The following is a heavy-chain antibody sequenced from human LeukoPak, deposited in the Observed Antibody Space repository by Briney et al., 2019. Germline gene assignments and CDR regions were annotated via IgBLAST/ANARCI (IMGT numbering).Heavy chain of an antibody. CDR2: ISSDGSKK. CDR3: TKVARLGWELLSYYFDY. J-gene: IGHJ4*02. V-gene: IGHV3-30*18. Sequence: GGSLRLSRAASGFTFSNYGMHWVRQAPGKGLEWVAVISSDGSKKYYADSVKGRFTISRDNSKNMLYLQMNSLRAEDTAVYYCTKVARLGWELLSYYFDYWGQGTLVTVSS. CDR1: GFTFSNYG. D-gene: IGHD1-26*01.